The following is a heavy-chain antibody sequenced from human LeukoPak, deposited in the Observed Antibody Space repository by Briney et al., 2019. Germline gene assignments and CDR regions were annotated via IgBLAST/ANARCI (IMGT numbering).Heavy chain of an antibody. D-gene: IGHD3-22*01. V-gene: IGHV3-7*01. CDR1: GVAISGYW. CDR3: ARDGSSGYYYGLLDY. Sequence: GGSLRLSCAVSGVAISGYWMSWVRQAPGKGLEWVANIKQDGSEKYYVDSVKGRFTISRDNAKNSLYLQMNSLRAEDTAVYYCARDGSSGYYYGLLDYWGQGTLVTVSS. J-gene: IGHJ4*02. CDR2: IKQDGSEK.